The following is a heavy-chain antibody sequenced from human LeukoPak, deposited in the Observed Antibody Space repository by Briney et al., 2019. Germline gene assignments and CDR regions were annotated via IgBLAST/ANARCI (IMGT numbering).Heavy chain of an antibody. Sequence: ASVKVSCKASGYTFTGYYMHWVRQAPGQGREWRGWINPNSGGTNYAQKFQGRVTMTRDTSISTAYMELSRLRSDDTAVYYCARSGSSWSLIIDYWGQGTLVTVSS. CDR3: ARSGSSWSLIIDY. J-gene: IGHJ4*02. CDR1: GYTFTGYY. D-gene: IGHD6-13*01. CDR2: INPNSGGT. V-gene: IGHV1-2*02.